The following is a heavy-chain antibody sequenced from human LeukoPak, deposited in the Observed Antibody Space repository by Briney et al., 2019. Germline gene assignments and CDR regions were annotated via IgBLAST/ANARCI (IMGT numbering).Heavy chain of an antibody. V-gene: IGHV4-38-2*02. CDR2: IYHSGST. Sequence: SETLSLTCTVSGYSISNGYYWGWIRQPPGNGLEWIGNIYHSGSTYYNPSLKSRVTISVDTSKNQFSLKLSSVTAADTAVYYCARAFKGSGRPDAFDIWGQGTMVTVSS. CDR3: ARAFKGSGRPDAFDI. D-gene: IGHD3-10*01. CDR1: GYSISNGYY. J-gene: IGHJ3*02.